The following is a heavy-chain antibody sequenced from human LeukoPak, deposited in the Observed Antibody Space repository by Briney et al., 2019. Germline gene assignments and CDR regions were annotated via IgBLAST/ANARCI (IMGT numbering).Heavy chain of an antibody. CDR3: ARGRGYKRAFDI. D-gene: IGHD5-24*01. V-gene: IGHV1-8*03. CDR1: GYTFTSYD. CDR2: MNPNSGNT. J-gene: IGHJ3*02. Sequence: ASVKVSCKASGYTFTSYDINWVRQATGQGPEWMGWMNPNSGNTGYAQKFQGRVTITRNTSISTAYMELSSLRSEDTAVYYCARGRGYKRAFDIWGQGTMVTVSS.